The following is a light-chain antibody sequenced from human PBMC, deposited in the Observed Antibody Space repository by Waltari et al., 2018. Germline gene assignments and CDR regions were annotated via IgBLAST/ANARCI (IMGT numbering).Light chain of an antibody. Sequence: SYVVTPPPSGSVAPGQTATIPCEGDNIERKSVHWYQQKAGQAPVLVVYDDSDRPPGIPARLSGSNSGNTATLTIRRVEAGDEADYYCQLWDSRSNHLVFGGGTKLTVL. CDR1: NIERKS. CDR3: QLWDSRSNHLV. J-gene: IGLJ3*02. V-gene: IGLV3-21*02. CDR2: DDS.